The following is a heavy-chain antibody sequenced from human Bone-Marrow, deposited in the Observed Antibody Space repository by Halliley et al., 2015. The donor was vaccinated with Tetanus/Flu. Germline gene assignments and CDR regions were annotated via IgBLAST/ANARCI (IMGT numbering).Heavy chain of an antibody. Sequence: WFSEIIGSGSFTKYADSVKGRFTISRDNAKNSVFLQMTGLGGDDTAVYFCARANSGYDPLVYWGQGALVTVSS. CDR3: ARANSGYDPLVY. V-gene: IGHV3-11*05. J-gene: IGHJ4*02. D-gene: IGHD5-12*01. CDR2: IIGSGSFT.